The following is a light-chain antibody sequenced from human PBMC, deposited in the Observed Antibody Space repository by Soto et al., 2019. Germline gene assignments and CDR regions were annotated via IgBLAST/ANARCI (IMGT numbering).Light chain of an antibody. V-gene: IGKV4-1*01. CDR1: QSVLYSSNNRNY. CDR3: QQYYNTPLT. CDR2: WAS. Sequence: DIVMTQSPDSLAVSLGERVTINCKSSQSVLYSSNNRNYLAWFQQKPGQPPKLLIYWASTRESGVPARFSGSGSGTDFTLTISGLQAEDVAVYYCQQYYNTPLTFGGGTKVDIK. J-gene: IGKJ4*01.